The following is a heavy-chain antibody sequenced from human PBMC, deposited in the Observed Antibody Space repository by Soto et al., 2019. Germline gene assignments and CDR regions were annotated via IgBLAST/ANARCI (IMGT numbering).Heavy chain of an antibody. J-gene: IGHJ4*02. CDR2: ISYSGST. CDR1: GGSISSGDYY. Sequence: SETLSLTCTVSGGSISSGDYYWIWIRQAPGKGLEWIGYISYSGSTYYNPSLKSRVTISVDTSKNQFSLKLSSVTAADTAVYYCARGSYYYDSSCYYHYWGQGTRVTVSS. CDR3: ARGSYYYDSSCYYHY. D-gene: IGHD3-22*01. V-gene: IGHV4-30-4*01.